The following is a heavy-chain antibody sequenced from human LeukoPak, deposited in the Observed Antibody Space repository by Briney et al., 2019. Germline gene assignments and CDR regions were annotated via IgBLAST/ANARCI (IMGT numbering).Heavy chain of an antibody. D-gene: IGHD3-10*01. CDR2: ISSTSSI. CDR3: ARATSYGRFDY. J-gene: IGHJ4*02. CDR1: GFTFSNYW. V-gene: IGHV3-48*01. Sequence: PGGSLRLSCAASGFTFSNYWMSRVRQARGKGLEWVSYISSTSSIYYADSVKGRFTVSRDTAKNSLYLQMNSLRAEDTALYYCARATSYGRFDYSGQGTLVTVSS.